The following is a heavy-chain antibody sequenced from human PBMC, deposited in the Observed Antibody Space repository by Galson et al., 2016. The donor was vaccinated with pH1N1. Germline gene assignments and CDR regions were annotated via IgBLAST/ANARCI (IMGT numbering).Heavy chain of an antibody. CDR3: GRLEGGYTNGLLDS. V-gene: IGHV3-21*04. D-gene: IGHD5-18*01. CDR2: ISSISRPV. J-gene: IGHJ5*01. CDR1: GFTFDRFP. Sequence: SLRLSCAASGFTFDRFPMTWVRQPPGKGLEWVASISSISRPVSYSPSLKSRFAVSRDNSRDVLYLQMTDLRVDDTAMYFCGRLEGGYTNGLLDSWGQGTLVVVAS.